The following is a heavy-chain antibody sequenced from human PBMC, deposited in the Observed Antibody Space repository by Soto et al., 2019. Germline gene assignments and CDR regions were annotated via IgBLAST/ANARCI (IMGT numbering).Heavy chain of an antibody. D-gene: IGHD1-26*01. CDR3: ASVGVGAPRRDY. J-gene: IGHJ4*02. CDR1: GGSISSGGYY. Sequence: SETLSLTCTVSGGSISSGGYYWSWIRQHPGKGLEWIGYIYYSGSTYYNPSLKSRVTISVDTSKNQFSLKLSSVTAADTAVYYCASVGVGAPRRDYWGQGTLVTVSS. CDR2: IYYSGST. V-gene: IGHV4-31*03.